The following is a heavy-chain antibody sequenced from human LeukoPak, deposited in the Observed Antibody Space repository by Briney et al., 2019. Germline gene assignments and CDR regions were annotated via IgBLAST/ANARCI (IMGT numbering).Heavy chain of an antibody. CDR1: DGSLSGYY. CDR2: INHSGST. J-gene: IGHJ4*02. CDR3: ARGPYGFDY. V-gene: IGHV4-34*01. D-gene: IGHD2-21*01. Sequence: SEPLSLTCAVYDGSLSGYYWNWFRQPPGKRLEWIGEINHSGSTNYNPSLKSRVTISSDTSKNQFSLMLRSVTAADTAVYYCARGPYGFDYWGQGTLVTVSS.